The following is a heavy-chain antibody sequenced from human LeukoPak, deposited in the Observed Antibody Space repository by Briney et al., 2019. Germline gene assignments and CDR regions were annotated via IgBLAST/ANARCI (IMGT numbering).Heavy chain of an antibody. CDR3: ARGRAAMALNTPIDY. CDR1: GFTFSSYA. CDR2: ISSSSSYI. J-gene: IGHJ4*02. D-gene: IGHD5-18*01. V-gene: IGHV3-21*01. Sequence: PGGSLRLSCAASGFTFSSYAMSWVRQAPGKGLEWVSSISSSSSYIYYADSVKGRFTISRDNAKNSLYLQMNSLRAEDTAVYYCARGRAAMALNTPIDYWGQGTLVTVSS.